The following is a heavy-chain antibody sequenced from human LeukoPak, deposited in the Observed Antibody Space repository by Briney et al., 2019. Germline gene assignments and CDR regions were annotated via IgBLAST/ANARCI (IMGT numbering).Heavy chain of an antibody. J-gene: IGHJ6*03. CDR3: ARDCSSTSCYPNYYYYYYMDV. CDR2: IYHSGST. Sequence: SQTLSLTCTVSGGSISSGGYYWSWIRQPPGKGLEWIGYIYHSGSTYYNPSLKSRVTISVDRSKNQFSLKLSSVTAADTAVYYCARDCSSTSCYPNYYYYYYMDVWGKGTTVTVSS. V-gene: IGHV4-30-2*01. D-gene: IGHD2-2*01. CDR1: GGSISSGGYY.